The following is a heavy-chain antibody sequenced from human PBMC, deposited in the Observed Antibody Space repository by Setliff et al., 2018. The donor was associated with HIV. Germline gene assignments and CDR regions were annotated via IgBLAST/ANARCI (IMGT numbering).Heavy chain of an antibody. CDR1: GDAFTDYY. CDR2: INPNSGGT. D-gene: IGHD6-19*01. CDR3: ARDRVAVAGKEEYFQH. J-gene: IGHJ1*01. V-gene: IGHV1-2*02. Sequence: ASVKVSCKASGDAFTDYYIHWVRQAPGQGLEWMGWINPNSGGTNYAQKFQGRVTMTRDTSISTAFMDLSRLRSEDTAVYYCARDRVAVAGKEEYFQHWGQGTLVTVSS.